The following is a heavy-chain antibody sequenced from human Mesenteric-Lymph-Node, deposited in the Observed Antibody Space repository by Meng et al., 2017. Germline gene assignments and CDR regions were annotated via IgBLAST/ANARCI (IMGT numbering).Heavy chain of an antibody. V-gene: IGHV4/OR15-8*01. Sequence: GYIFTSYYMHWVRQPPGKGLEWIGQIDLGGSPYYNPSLESRVIMSLDKSKNQFSLRLTSVAAADTAVYYCARHGGWHFDYWGQGALVTVSS. D-gene: IGHD6-19*01. CDR3: ARHGGWHFDY. J-gene: IGHJ4*02. CDR2: IDLGGSP. CDR1: GYIFTSYY.